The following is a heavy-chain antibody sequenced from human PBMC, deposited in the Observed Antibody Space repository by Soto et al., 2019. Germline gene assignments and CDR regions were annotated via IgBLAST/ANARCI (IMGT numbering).Heavy chain of an antibody. D-gene: IGHD3-10*01. J-gene: IGHJ1*01. CDR3: ARDAGFPTGYFQH. CDR2: INPNSGGT. Sequence: GASVKVSCKASGYTFTGYYMHWVRQAPGQGLEWMGWINPNSGGTNYAQKFQGRVTMTRDTSISTAYMELSRLRSDDTAVYYCARDAGFPTGYFQHWGQGTLVTVSS. CDR1: GYTFTGYY. V-gene: IGHV1-2*02.